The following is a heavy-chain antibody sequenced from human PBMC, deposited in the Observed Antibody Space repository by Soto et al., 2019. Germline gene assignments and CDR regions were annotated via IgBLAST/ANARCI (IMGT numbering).Heavy chain of an antibody. D-gene: IGHD1-26*01. Sequence: QVQLVESGGGVVQPGRSLRLSCAASGFTISYYGMHWVRQAPGKGLEWVAIISYDGTKKYYADSVKGRFTISRDNSKNTLYLQMNSLRAEDTAVYYCAKASVGGMDVWGQGTTVTVYS. J-gene: IGHJ6*02. V-gene: IGHV3-30*18. CDR1: GFTISYYG. CDR3: AKASVGGMDV. CDR2: ISYDGTKK.